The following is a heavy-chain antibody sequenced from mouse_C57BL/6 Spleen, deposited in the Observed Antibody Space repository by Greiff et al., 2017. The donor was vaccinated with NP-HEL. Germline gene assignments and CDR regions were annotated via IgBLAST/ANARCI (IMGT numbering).Heavy chain of an antibody. CDR3: AREGLLYMDY. CDR1: GYSFTSYY. Sequence: VQLQQSGPELVKPGASVKISCKASGYSFTSYYIHWVKQRPGQGLEWIGWIYPGSGNTKYNEKFKGKATLTADTSSSTAYMQLSSLTSEDSAVYYCAREGLLYMDYWGQGTSVTVSS. J-gene: IGHJ4*01. D-gene: IGHD1-1*01. V-gene: IGHV1-66*01. CDR2: IYPGSGNT.